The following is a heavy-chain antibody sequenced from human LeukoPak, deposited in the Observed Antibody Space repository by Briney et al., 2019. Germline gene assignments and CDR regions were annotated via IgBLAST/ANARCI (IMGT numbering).Heavy chain of an antibody. D-gene: IGHD4-17*01. V-gene: IGHV3-23*01. CDR2: ISATGGNT. Sequence: GGSLRLSCAASVFTFSSYAMSWVRQAPGQGLEWVSTISATGGNTYYAGSVQGRLTISRDNSKNTLYLQMNSLRGEDTAVYYCAKEGDYGDCNYWGQGTLVTVSS. J-gene: IGHJ4*02. CDR3: AKEGDYGDCNY. CDR1: VFTFSSYA.